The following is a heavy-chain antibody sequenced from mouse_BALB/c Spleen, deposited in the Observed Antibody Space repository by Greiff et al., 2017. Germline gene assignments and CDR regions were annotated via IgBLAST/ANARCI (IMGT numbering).Heavy chain of an antibody. CDR3: ARELRYAMDY. V-gene: IGHV2-9*02. Sequence: VKLMESGPGLVAPSQSLSITCTVSGFSLTSYGVHWVRQPPGKGLEWLGVIWAGGSTNYNSALMSRLSISKDNSKSQVFLKMNSLQTDDTAMYYCARELRYAMDYWGQGTSVTVSS. D-gene: IGHD1-1*01. CDR1: GFSLTSYG. CDR2: IWAGGST. J-gene: IGHJ4*01.